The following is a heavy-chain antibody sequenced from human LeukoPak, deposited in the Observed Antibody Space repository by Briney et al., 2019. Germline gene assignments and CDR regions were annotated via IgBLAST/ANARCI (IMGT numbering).Heavy chain of an antibody. Sequence: SETLSLTCTVSGXSISSSSYYWGWIRQSPGKGLEWIGSIYYSGSTYYNPSLKSRVTISVDTSKNQFSLKLSSVTAADTAVYYCARQTETYYYGSGSPNWFDPWGQGTLVTVSS. CDR1: GXSISSSSYY. CDR3: ARQTETYYYGSGSPNWFDP. V-gene: IGHV4-39*01. J-gene: IGHJ5*02. CDR2: IYYSGST. D-gene: IGHD3-10*01.